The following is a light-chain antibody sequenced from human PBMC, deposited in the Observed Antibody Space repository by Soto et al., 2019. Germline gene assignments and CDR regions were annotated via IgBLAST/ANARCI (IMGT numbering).Light chain of an antibody. V-gene: IGLV1-51*01. CDR1: SANIGSNY. CDR2: DSD. J-gene: IGLJ2*01. CDR3: GAWDSSLSVVV. Sequence: QSVLTQPPSVPAAPGQKVTISCSGSSANIGSNYVSWYQHLPGTAPKLVIYDSDKRPSEIPDRFSGSKSGTSATLDITGLQTGDEADYYCGAWDSSLSVVVFGGGTKLTVL.